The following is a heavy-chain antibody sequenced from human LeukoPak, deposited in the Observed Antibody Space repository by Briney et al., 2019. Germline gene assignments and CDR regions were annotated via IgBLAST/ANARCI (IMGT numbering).Heavy chain of an antibody. J-gene: IGHJ4*02. CDR2: TYYRSKWYY. D-gene: IGHD6-19*01. CDR1: GDSVSSNSAA. V-gene: IGHV6-1*01. Sequence: SQTLSLTCAISGDSVSSNSAAWNWIRQSPSRGLEWLGRTYYRSKWYYSYAVSVKGRVTINPDTSKNHFSLQLKSVTPEDTAVYYCARTNNGWIDYRGQGTLVTVSS. CDR3: ARTNNGWIDY.